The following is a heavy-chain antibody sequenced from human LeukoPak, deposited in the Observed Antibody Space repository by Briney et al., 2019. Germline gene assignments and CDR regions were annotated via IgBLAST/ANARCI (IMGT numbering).Heavy chain of an antibody. D-gene: IGHD3-10*01. V-gene: IGHV1-18*01. CDR2: ISAYNSNT. CDR1: GYTFINYG. CDR3: ARDLDQYNGRFGGFGHDF. Sequence: ASVKVSCKASGYTFINYGINWVRQAPGQGLEWMGWISAYNSNTNYAQSLQGRVTMTTDTSTSTVYMEMRSLTSDDTAVYYCARDLDQYNGRFGGFGHDFWGQGTLVTVSS. J-gene: IGHJ4*02.